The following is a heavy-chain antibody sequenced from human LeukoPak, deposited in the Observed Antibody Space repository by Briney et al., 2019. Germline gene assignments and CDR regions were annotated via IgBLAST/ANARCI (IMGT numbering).Heavy chain of an antibody. V-gene: IGHV1-69*05. J-gene: IGHJ6*03. CDR2: IIPIFGTA. CDR1: AGTFSSYA. D-gene: IGHD3-3*01. Sequence: SVTVSCMASAGTFSSYAIRWVRQAAGQRREGMGGIIPIFGTANYAKKFQGRVKIDKDETTSTAYMGRSSLRSEDTAVYCCARVGSSSPFGWSAYYPTGYYYYYMDVWGKGTTVTVSS. CDR3: ARVGSSSPFGWSAYYPTGYYYYYMDV.